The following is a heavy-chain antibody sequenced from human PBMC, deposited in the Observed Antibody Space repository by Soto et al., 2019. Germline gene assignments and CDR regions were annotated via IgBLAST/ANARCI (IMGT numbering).Heavy chain of an antibody. Sequence: PGESLKISCKGSGYSFTSYWIGWVRQMPGKGLEWMGIIYPGDSDTRYSPSFQGQVTISADKSISTAYLQWSSLKASDTAMYYCARLESLRFLEWLPLDYWGQGTLVTVSS. J-gene: IGHJ4*02. D-gene: IGHD3-3*01. CDR2: IYPGDSDT. CDR1: GYSFTSYW. CDR3: ARLESLRFLEWLPLDY. V-gene: IGHV5-51*01.